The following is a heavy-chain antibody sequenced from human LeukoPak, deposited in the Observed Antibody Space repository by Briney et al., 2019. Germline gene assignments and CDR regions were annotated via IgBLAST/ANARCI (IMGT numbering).Heavy chain of an antibody. V-gene: IGHV3-74*01. D-gene: IGHD7-27*01. CDR3: ARGEKPGIGY. CDR2: INSDGTST. J-gene: IGHJ4*02. Sequence: GGSLRLSCAASGFTFSNYWMHWVRRDPGKGLVWVSRINSDGTSTTYADSVKGRFTISVNNAKNTLYLQMNSLRVEDTAVYYCARGEKPGIGYWGQGTLVTVSS. CDR1: GFTFSNYW.